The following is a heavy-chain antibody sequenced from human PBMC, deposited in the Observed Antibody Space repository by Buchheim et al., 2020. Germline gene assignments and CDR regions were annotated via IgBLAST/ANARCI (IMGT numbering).Heavy chain of an antibody. CDR3: ARQTTYGSGSHNDY. J-gene: IGHJ4*02. CDR2: IWYDGSNK. Sequence: QVQLVESGGGVVQPGRSLRLSCAASGFTFNNYGMHWVRQAPGKGLEWVAVIWYDGSNKYYADSVKGRFTISRDNSKNTVYLQMNSLRAEDTAVYYCARQTTYGSGSHNDYWGQGIL. V-gene: IGHV3-33*01. CDR1: GFTFNNYG. D-gene: IGHD3-10*01.